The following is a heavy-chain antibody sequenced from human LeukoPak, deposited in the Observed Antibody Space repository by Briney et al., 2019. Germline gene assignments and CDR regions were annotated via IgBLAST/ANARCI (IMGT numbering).Heavy chain of an antibody. CDR2: INAGNGNT. D-gene: IGHD3-10*01. J-gene: IGHJ4*02. CDR3: ASRGSGSYYHFDY. V-gene: IGHV1-3*01. CDR1: GYTFTSYA. Sequence: GASVKVSCRASGYTFTSYAMHWVRQAPGQRLEWMGWINAGNGNTKYSQKFQGRVTITRDTSASTAYMELSSLRSEDTAVYYCASRGSGSYYHFDYWGQGTLVTVSS.